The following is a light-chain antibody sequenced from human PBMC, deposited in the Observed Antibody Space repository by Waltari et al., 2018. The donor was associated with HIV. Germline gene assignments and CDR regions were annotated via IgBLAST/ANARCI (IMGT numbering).Light chain of an antibody. CDR3: ASWDDKLSHWV. CDR1: YSNVGRNF. CDR2: RND. V-gene: IGLV1-47*01. J-gene: IGLJ3*02. Sequence: QSVLTQPPSASKTPGPRVLMSCSGTYSNVGRNFVSWFQQVPGGAPKLVIYRNDRRPSGVPDRFSGAKSGSSATLAISGLQSDDEADYFCASWDDKLSHWVFGVGTKLTV.